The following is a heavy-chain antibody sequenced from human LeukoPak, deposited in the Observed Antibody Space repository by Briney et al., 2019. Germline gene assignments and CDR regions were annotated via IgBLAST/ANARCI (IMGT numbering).Heavy chain of an antibody. J-gene: IGHJ4*02. D-gene: IGHD5-18*01. Sequence: PSETLSLTCTVSGGSISSYYWSWIRQPPGKGLEWIGYIYYSGSTNYNPSLKSRVTISVDTSKNQFSLKLSSVTAADTAVYYCARHPGYSYGMDYFDYWGQGTLVTVSS. V-gene: IGHV4-59*08. CDR1: GGSISSYY. CDR3: ARHPGYSYGMDYFDY. CDR2: IYYSGST.